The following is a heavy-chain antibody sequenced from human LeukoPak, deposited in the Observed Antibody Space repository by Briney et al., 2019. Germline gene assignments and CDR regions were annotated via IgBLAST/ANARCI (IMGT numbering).Heavy chain of an antibody. CDR2: FHYSGST. V-gene: IGHV4-59*08. J-gene: IGHJ4*02. D-gene: IGHD6-13*01. Sequence: SETLSLTCTVAGGSMSSYYWNWIRQPPGKGLEWIGYFHYSGSTNYNPSLKSRVTISVDTSTNQFSLKLTSVTAADTALYFCARLGVQAAGTELLDYWGQGTLVTVSS. CDR3: ARLGVQAAGTELLDY. CDR1: GGSMSSYY.